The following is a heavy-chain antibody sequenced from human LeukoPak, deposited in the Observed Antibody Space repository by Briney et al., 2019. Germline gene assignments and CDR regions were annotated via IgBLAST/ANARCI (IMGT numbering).Heavy chain of an antibody. V-gene: IGHV3-30*03. CDR2: ISYDGSNK. CDR3: ARRYCSGGSCYSFRGDWFDP. CDR1: GFTFSSYA. Sequence: GGSLRLSCAASGFTFSSYAMHWVRQAPGKGLEWVAVISYDGSNKYYANSVKGRFTISRDNSKNTLYLQMNSLRAEDTAVYYCARRYCSGGSCYSFRGDWFDPWGQGTLVTVSS. J-gene: IGHJ5*02. D-gene: IGHD2-15*01.